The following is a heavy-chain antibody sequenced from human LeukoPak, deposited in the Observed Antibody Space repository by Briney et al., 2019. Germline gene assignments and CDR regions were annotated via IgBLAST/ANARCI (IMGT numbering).Heavy chain of an antibody. CDR1: GFTFSSYG. Sequence: GRSLRLSCAASGFTFSSYGMHWVRQAPGKGLEWVAVIWYDGSNKYYADSVKGRFTISRDNSKNTLYLQMNSLRAEDTAVYYCARDLIPYYYGSGGVDYRGQGTLITVSS. D-gene: IGHD3-10*01. J-gene: IGHJ4*02. V-gene: IGHV3-33*01. CDR2: IWYDGSNK. CDR3: ARDLIPYYYGSGGVDY.